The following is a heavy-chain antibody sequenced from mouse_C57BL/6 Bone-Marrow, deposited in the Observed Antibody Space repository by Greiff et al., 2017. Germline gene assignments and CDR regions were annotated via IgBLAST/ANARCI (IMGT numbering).Heavy chain of an antibody. CDR1: GFNIKDDY. J-gene: IGHJ2*01. CDR2: IDPENGDT. V-gene: IGHV14-4*01. Sequence: EVQLPQSGAELVRPGASVKLSCTASGFNIKDDYMHWVKQRPEQGLEWIGWIDPENGDTEYASKFQGKATITADTSSNTAYLQLSSLTSEDTAVYYCTTTPETSLDYWGQGTTLTVSS. CDR3: TTTPETSLDY.